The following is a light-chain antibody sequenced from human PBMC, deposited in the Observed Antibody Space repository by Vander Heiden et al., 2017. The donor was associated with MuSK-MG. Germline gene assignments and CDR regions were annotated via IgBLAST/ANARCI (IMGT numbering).Light chain of an antibody. V-gene: IGLV1-40*01. CDR3: QAYDTNSSGWM. Sequence: QSVLTQPLSVSGAPGQRVSISCSGCHSNIGTGYDVHWFQQLPVTSPKLLIYGSDNRPAGVPDRFSAYKPGTSASLAITGCQAEDEAEYFCQAYDTNSSGWMFGGGTKLTVL. J-gene: IGLJ3*02. CDR1: HSNIGTGYD. CDR2: GSD.